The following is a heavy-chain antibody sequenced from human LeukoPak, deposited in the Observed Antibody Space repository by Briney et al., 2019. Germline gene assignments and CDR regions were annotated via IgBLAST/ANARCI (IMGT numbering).Heavy chain of an antibody. CDR1: GGSVSSSSYY. CDR3: ASPGESGYFDY. V-gene: IGHV4-39*01. CDR2: IYYSGST. Sequence: PSETLSLTCTVSGGSVSSSSYYWGWIRQPPGKGLEWIGSIYYSGSTYYNPSLKSRVTISVDTSKNQFSLKLSSVTAADTAVYYCASPGESGYFDYWGQGTLVTVSS. J-gene: IGHJ4*02. D-gene: IGHD3-10*01.